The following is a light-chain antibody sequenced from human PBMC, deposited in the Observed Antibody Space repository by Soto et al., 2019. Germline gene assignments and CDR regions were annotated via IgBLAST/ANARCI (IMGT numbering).Light chain of an antibody. CDR3: QQSSRTLT. V-gene: IGKV1-39*01. Sequence: DIQMTQSPSSLSASVGDRVTITCRASQSISSYLNWYQQKPGKAPKLLIYAASTLQSVVPSRFNGSGSGTDCILTISSLQPDGVPTHYCQQSSRTLTLGPGTKVDIK. CDR2: AAS. J-gene: IGKJ3*01. CDR1: QSISSY.